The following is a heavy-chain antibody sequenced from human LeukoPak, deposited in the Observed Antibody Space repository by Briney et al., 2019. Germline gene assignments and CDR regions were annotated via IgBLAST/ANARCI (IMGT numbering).Heavy chain of an antibody. CDR3: ARDRSTGPVPGTWIIAY. CDR2: INPNSGGT. CDR1: GYTFTGYY. V-gene: IGHV1-2*02. D-gene: IGHD6-13*01. J-gene: IGHJ4*02. Sequence: ASVKVSCKASGYTFTGYYMHWVRQAPGQGLEWMGWINPNSGGTNYAQKFQGRVTMTRDTSISTAYMELSRLRSDDTAVYYCARDRSTGPVPGTWIIAYWGQGTLVTVSS.